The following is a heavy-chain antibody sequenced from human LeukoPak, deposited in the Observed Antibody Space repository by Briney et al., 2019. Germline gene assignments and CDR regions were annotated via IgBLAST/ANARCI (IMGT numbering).Heavy chain of an antibody. CDR2: ISSSSSYI. V-gene: IGHV3-21*01. Sequence: GGSLRLSCAASGFTFSSYSMNWVRQAPGKGLEWVSSISSSSSYIFYADSVKGRFTISRDNAKNSLFLQMISLRAEDTAVYYCARVVGYFDWLPFDYWGQGTLVTVSS. CDR1: GFTFSSYS. D-gene: IGHD3-9*01. J-gene: IGHJ4*02. CDR3: ARVVGYFDWLPFDY.